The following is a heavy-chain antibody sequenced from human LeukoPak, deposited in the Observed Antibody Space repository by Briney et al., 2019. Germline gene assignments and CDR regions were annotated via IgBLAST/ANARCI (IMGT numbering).Heavy chain of an antibody. V-gene: IGHV4-59*08. Sequence: SETLSLTCIVSGGSISRYSWNWIRQSPGKGLEWVGYIAHSGTTSYKSSLKSRVTISVDTSKNQFSLKLSSVTAADTAVYYCARHAGSCYRHFDYWGQGTLVTVSS. CDR2: IAHSGTT. D-gene: IGHD2-15*01. CDR1: GGSISRYS. CDR3: ARHAGSCYRHFDY. J-gene: IGHJ4*02.